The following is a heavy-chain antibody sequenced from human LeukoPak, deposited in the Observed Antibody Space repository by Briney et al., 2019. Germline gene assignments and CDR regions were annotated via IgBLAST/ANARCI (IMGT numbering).Heavy chain of an antibody. CDR2: INHSGST. V-gene: IGHV4-34*01. Sequence: SETLSLTCAVYGGSFSGYYWSWIRQPPGKGLEWIGEINHSGSTNYNPSLKSRVTISVDTSKNQFSLKQSSVTAADTAVYYCARDPARPRNYYGSGSFVYYGMDVWGKGTTVTVSS. CDR1: GGSFSGYY. D-gene: IGHD3-10*01. CDR3: ARDPARPRNYYGSGSFVYYGMDV. J-gene: IGHJ6*04.